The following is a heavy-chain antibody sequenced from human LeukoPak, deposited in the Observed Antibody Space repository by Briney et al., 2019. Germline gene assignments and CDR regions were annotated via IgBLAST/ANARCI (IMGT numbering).Heavy chain of an antibody. CDR3: ARYSSGWTLNWFDP. Sequence: SETLSLTCTVSGGSISSSSYYWGWIRQPPGEGLEWIGSIYYSGSTYYNPSLKSRVTISVDTSKNQFSLKLSSVTAADTAVYYCARYSSGWTLNWFDPWGQGTLVTVSS. D-gene: IGHD6-19*01. J-gene: IGHJ5*02. CDR1: GGSISSSSYY. CDR2: IYYSGST. V-gene: IGHV4-39*01.